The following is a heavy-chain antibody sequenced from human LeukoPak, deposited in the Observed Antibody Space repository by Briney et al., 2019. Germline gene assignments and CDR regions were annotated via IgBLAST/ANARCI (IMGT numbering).Heavy chain of an antibody. Sequence: SETLSLTCAVYGGSFSGYYWSWIRQPPGKGLEWIGEINHSGSTNYNPSLKSRVTISVDTSKNQFSLKLSSVTAAVTAVYYCAICVVPAAMRSHNWFDPWGQGTLVTVSS. CDR1: GGSFSGYY. V-gene: IGHV4-34*01. D-gene: IGHD2-2*01. CDR3: AICVVPAAMRSHNWFDP. CDR2: INHSGST. J-gene: IGHJ5*02.